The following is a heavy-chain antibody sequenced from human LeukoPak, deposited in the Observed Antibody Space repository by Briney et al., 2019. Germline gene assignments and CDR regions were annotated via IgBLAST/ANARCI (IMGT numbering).Heavy chain of an antibody. CDR3: AKDWVLRYFDWLLEGAPIDY. V-gene: IGHV3-23*01. D-gene: IGHD3-9*01. J-gene: IGHJ4*02. CDR2: ISGSGGST. Sequence: GGSLRLSCAASGFTFSSYAMSWVRQAPGKGLEWVSAISGSGGSTYYAASVKGRFTISRDNSKNTLYLQMNSLRAEDTAVYYCAKDWVLRYFDWLLEGAPIDYWGQGTLVTVSS. CDR1: GFTFSSYA.